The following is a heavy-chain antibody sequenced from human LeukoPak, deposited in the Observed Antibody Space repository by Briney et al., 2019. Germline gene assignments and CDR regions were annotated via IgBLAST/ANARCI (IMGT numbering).Heavy chain of an antibody. CDR3: ARAASLDY. V-gene: IGHV7-4-1*02. CDR2: INTNTGKP. J-gene: IGHJ4*02. Sequence: ASVKVSCKASGYIFTTYAMNWVRQAPGQGLEWMGWINTNTGKPTYAQGFTGRFVFSLDSSVSTAYLQINSLNAEGTAVYYCARAASLDYWGQGTLVTVSS. CDR1: GYIFTTYA. D-gene: IGHD2-2*01.